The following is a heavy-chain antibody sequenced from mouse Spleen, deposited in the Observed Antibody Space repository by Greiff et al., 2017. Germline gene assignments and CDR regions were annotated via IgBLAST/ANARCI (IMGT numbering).Heavy chain of an antibody. J-gene: IGHJ3*01. CDR2: IDPENGDT. Sequence: EVQLQESGAELVRPGASVKLSCTASGFNIKDYYMHWVKQRPEQGLEWIGWIDPENGDTEYASKFQGKATITADTSSNTAYLQLSSLTSEDTAFYYCTTRPYDWFAYWGQGTLVTVSA. V-gene: IGHV14-4*01. CDR3: TTRPYDWFAY. D-gene: IGHD2-14*01. CDR1: GFNIKDYY.